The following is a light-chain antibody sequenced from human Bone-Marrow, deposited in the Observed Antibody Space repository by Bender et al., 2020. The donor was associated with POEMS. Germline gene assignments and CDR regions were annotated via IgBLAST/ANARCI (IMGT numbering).Light chain of an antibody. CDR3: QLYDSSLRTVI. J-gene: IGLJ2*01. Sequence: QSVLTQPPSVSGTPGQRVTISCSGSGSNIGGYPVNWYQQIPGSAPKLLIYKNNERPSGVPDRFSGSKSGTSASLAITGLQAEDEADYYCQLYDSSLRTVIFGGGTKLTVL. CDR1: GSNIGGYP. CDR2: KNN. V-gene: IGLV1-44*01.